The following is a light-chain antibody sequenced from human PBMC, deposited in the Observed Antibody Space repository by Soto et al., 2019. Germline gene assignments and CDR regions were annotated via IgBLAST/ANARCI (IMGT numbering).Light chain of an antibody. Sequence: EIVLTQSPGTLSLSPGERATLSCRASQSVDKDYLAWYQQKPGQAPRLLIYDASSRATSIPNRFSGSGSGTDFTLTISRLEPEDFAVYYCQQYASSPRTFGGGTKVEIK. CDR3: QQYASSPRT. CDR1: QSVDKDY. J-gene: IGKJ4*01. CDR2: DAS. V-gene: IGKV3-20*01.